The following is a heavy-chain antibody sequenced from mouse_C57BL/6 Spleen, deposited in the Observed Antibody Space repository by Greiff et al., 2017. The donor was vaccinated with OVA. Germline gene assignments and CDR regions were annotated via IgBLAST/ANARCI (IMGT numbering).Heavy chain of an antibody. J-gene: IGHJ1*03. CDR2: IDPEDGET. Sequence: DVKLVESGAELVKPGASVKLSCTASGFNIKDYYMHWVKQRTEQGLEWIGRIDPEDGETKYAPKFQGKATITADTSSNTAYLQLSSLTSEDTAVYYCARRTGNWYFDVWGTGTTVTVSS. CDR1: GFNIKDYY. V-gene: IGHV14-2*01. CDR3: ARRTGNWYFDV. D-gene: IGHD4-1*01.